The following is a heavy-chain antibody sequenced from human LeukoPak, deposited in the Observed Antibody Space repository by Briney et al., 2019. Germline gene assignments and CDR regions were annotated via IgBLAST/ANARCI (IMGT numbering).Heavy chain of an antibody. J-gene: IGHJ4*02. Sequence: GGSLRLSCAASGFTLSTYSMNWVRQAPGKGLEWISYINSDTYSNTIHYADSVKGRFTISRDNAKNSLYLQMNSLRAEDTAIYYCTRVGYIDEGIDYWGQGTLVTVSS. CDR2: INSDTYSNTI. CDR3: TRVGYIDEGIDY. D-gene: IGHD5-24*01. CDR1: GFTLSTYS. V-gene: IGHV3-48*04.